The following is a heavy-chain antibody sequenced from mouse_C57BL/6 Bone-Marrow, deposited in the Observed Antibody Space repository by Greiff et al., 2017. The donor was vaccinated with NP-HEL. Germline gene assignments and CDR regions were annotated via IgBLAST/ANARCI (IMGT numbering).Heavy chain of an antibody. D-gene: IGHD1-1*01. CDR2: ISNLAYSI. Sequence: EVKLMESGGGVVQPGGSLKLSCAASGFTFSDYGMAWVRQAPRKGPEWVAFISNLAYSIYYADTVTGRFTISRENAKNTLYLEMSSLRSEDTAMYYCARTTTVVAKGMDYWGQGTSVTVSS. CDR1: GFTFSDYG. V-gene: IGHV5-15*01. J-gene: IGHJ4*01. CDR3: ARTTTVVAKGMDY.